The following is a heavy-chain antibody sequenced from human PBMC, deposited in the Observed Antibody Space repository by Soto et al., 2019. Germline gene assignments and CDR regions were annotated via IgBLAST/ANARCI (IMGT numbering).Heavy chain of an antibody. J-gene: IGHJ6*02. Sequence: EVHLVESGGGLVQPGGSLRLSCAASGFTFSSYSLNWVRQAPGKGLEWVSYITSSGTTVYYADSVRGRFTISRDNAKNSLYLQMNSLRAEDTAVYFCARGRGMDVWGQGTTVTVSS. V-gene: IGHV3-48*01. CDR3: ARGRGMDV. CDR2: ITSSGTTV. CDR1: GFTFSSYS.